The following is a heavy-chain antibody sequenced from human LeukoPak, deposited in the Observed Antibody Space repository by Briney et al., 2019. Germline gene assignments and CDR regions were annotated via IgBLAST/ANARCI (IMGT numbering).Heavy chain of an antibody. CDR1: GGSISSYY. J-gene: IGHJ4*02. CDR2: IYYSGST. D-gene: IGHD3-22*01. CDR3: ARSFDSSGSILDY. V-gene: IGHV4-59*01. Sequence: SETLSLTCTVSGGSISSYYWSWIRQPPGKGLEWIGYIYYSGSTNYNPSLKSRVTISVDTSKNQFSLKLSSVTAADTAVYYCARSFDSSGSILDYWGQGTLVTVSS.